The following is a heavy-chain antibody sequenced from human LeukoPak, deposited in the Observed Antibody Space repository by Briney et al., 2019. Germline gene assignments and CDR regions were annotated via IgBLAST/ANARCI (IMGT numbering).Heavy chain of an antibody. D-gene: IGHD2-15*01. V-gene: IGHV3-48*03. CDR2: IDSSGDTI. CDR1: GFAFSSFE. J-gene: IGHJ6*03. Sequence: GGSLRLSCAASGFAFSSFEMNWVRQAPGKGLEWVSYIDSSGDTIHYADSVKGRFTISRDNAKNSLFLQMSSLRVEDMSVYYCARGVGLANYYYYIDVWGRGTTVTISS. CDR3: ARGVGLANYYYYIDV.